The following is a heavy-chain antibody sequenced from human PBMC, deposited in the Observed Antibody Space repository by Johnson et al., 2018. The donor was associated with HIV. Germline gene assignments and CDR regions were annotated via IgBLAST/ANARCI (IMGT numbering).Heavy chain of an antibody. CDR1: GFTFSSYV. CDR3: ASGGATAFDI. D-gene: IGHD3-16*01. J-gene: IGHJ3*02. CDR2: IAYDGSNK. Sequence: QVQLVESGGGVVQPGESLRLSCAASGFTFSSYVMHWVRQAPGKGLEWVAVIAYDGSNKYFADSVKGRFTISRDNSMNTLYLQMNSLRPEDTAVYYCASGGATAFDIWGQGTMVTVSS. V-gene: IGHV3-30-3*01.